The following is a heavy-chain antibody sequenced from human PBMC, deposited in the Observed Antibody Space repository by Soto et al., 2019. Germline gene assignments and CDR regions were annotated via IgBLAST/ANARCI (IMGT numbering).Heavy chain of an antibody. CDR2: IGGGGSVR. J-gene: IGHJ3*02. CDR1: GFNFRPYW. CDR3: VRARGSPVAFDT. V-gene: IGHV3-74*01. Sequence: EVQLVESGGGLVQPGESLRLSCAASGFNFRPYWMHWVRQVPGKGREWFSHIGGGGSVRVYGVSVKGRFTISRDDATDTVYLQMNSLRSVDTAVYYCVRARGSPVAFDTWGQGTMVTFPS. D-gene: IGHD3-16*01.